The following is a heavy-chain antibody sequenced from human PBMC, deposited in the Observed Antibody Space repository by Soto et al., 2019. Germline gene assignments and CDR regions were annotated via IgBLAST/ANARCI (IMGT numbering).Heavy chain of an antibody. J-gene: IGHJ4*02. V-gene: IGHV3-13*04. CDR2: FGSSGDT. Sequence: EVQLEESGGGLVQPGGSLRLSCAASGFTFSSYDMHWVRQVTGKGLEWVSTFGSSGDTYYPGSLKGRFTISRKNAKNSLYLQMISLRAEDTAVYYCARGGASHNSGYYYFGLWGQGTLVTVSS. CDR1: GFTFSSYD. D-gene: IGHD3-22*01. CDR3: ARGGASHNSGYYYFGL.